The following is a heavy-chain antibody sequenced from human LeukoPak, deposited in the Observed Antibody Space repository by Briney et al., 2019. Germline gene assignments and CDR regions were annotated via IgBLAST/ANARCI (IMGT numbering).Heavy chain of an antibody. CDR3: ARKYSYDSNGYYY. CDR1: GYTFTGYY. D-gene: IGHD3-22*01. CDR2: INPNSGGT. Sequence: GASVKVSCKTSGYTFTGYYLHWVRQAPGQGLEWLGWINPNSGGTNYAQNFQGRVTMTRDTSISRIYMELSRLTSDDTAMYYCARKYSYDSNGYYYWGQGTLVTVSS. V-gene: IGHV1-2*02. J-gene: IGHJ4*02.